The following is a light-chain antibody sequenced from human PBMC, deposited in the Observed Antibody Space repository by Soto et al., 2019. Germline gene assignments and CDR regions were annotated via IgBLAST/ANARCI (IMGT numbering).Light chain of an antibody. CDR1: QSVDTY. J-gene: IGKJ3*01. CDR3: QQRSHWPPWT. Sequence: EVVLTQSPATLSLSPGERATLSCRASQSVDTYLAWYQQKPGQPPRLLTYDASNRATGIPARFSGSGSGTDFTLTITTLEPEDVAVYYCQQRSHWPPWTFGPGTKV. CDR2: DAS. V-gene: IGKV3-11*01.